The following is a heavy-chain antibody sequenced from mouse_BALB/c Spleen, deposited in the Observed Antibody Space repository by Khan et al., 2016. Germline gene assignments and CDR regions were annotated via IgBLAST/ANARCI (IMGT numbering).Heavy chain of an antibody. CDR3: ARSRVYDGYYGYAMDY. CDR1: GFNIKDTY. Sequence: EVQLQESGAELVKPGASVKLSCTASGFNIKDTYMHWVKQRPEQGLEWIGRIDPANGNTKYDPKFQGKATITADTSSNTAYLQLSSLTSEDTAVYYWARSRVYDGYYGYAMDYWGQGTSVTVSS. V-gene: IGHV14-3*02. CDR2: IDPANGNT. J-gene: IGHJ4*01. D-gene: IGHD2-3*01.